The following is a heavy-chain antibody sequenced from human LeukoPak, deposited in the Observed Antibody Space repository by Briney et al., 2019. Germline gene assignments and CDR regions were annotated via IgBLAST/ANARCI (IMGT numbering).Heavy chain of an antibody. CDR1: GYIFTSYY. CDR3: ARYCSGGSCYGLDY. J-gene: IGHJ4*02. Sequence: ASVKVSCKASGYIFTSYYMHWVRQAPGQGLEWMGIVNPSGGSTSYAQKFQGRVTMARDTSTNTVYMELSSLRSEDTAVYYCARYCSGGSCYGLDYWGQGTLVTVSS. CDR2: VNPSGGST. V-gene: IGHV1-46*01. D-gene: IGHD2-15*01.